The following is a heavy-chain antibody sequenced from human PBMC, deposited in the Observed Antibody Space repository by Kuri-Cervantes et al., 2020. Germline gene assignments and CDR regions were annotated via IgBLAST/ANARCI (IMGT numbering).Heavy chain of an antibody. Sequence: GESLKISCAASGFTFSSYAMSWVRQAPGKGLEWVAVIWYDGSNKYYADSVKGRFTISRDNAKNSLYLQMNSLRAEDTAVYYCARGRVVGATLDYWGQGTLVTVSS. CDR3: ARGRVVGATLDY. CDR2: IWYDGSNK. CDR1: GFTFSSYA. D-gene: IGHD1-26*01. J-gene: IGHJ4*02. V-gene: IGHV3-33*08.